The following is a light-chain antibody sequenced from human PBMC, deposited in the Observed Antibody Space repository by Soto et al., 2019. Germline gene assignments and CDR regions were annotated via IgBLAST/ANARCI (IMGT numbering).Light chain of an antibody. Sequence: QTVVTQPPSASGTPGQRVTISCSGSSSNIGSNTVNWYQQLPGTAPKLLIYNNNQRPSGVPDRFSGSKSGTSASLAISGLQSEDEADDYCAAWDDSLNGVVFGGGTKVTVL. CDR3: AAWDDSLNGVV. CDR1: SSNIGSNT. V-gene: IGLV1-44*01. CDR2: NNN. J-gene: IGLJ2*01.